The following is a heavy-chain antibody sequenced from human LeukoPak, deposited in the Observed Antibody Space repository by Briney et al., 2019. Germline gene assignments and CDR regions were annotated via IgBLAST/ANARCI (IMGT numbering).Heavy chain of an antibody. CDR1: GFTFSSYW. D-gene: IGHD2-2*01. Sequence: GGSLRLSCAASGFTFSSYWMHWVRQAPGKGLVWVSRINSDGSSTSYADSVKGRFTISRDNAKNTLYLQMNSLRAEDTAVYYCARVEVAVVPAAHYYYYYMDVWGKGTTVTVSS. J-gene: IGHJ6*03. CDR2: INSDGSST. V-gene: IGHV3-74*01. CDR3: ARVEVAVVPAAHYYYYYMDV.